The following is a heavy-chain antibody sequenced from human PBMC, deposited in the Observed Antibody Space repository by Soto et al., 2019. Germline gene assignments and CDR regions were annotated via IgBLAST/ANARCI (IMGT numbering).Heavy chain of an antibody. V-gene: IGHV4-39*01. CDR1: GDSFSTSNYY. J-gene: IGHJ4*02. Sequence: QLHLQESGPGLVKPSETLSLTCTVSGDSFSTSNYYWGWIRQPPGKGLEWIGNIFYGGGTGVTYSKRSLKSRVIISMDTSKNQFSLKLRSITAADTALYFCAWRGGGDSLFDSWGQGKLVTVSS. D-gene: IGHD4-17*01. CDR2: IFYGGGTGVT. CDR3: AWRGGGDSLFDS.